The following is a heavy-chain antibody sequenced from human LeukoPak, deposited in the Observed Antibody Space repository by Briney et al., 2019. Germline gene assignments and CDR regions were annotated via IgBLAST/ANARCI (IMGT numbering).Heavy chain of an antibody. J-gene: IGHJ3*02. CDR1: RFTLSTYW. Sequence: PGGSLRLSCAASRFTLSTYWMSWVRQAPGKGLEWVAHIKQDGSQEYYVDSVKGRFTISRDSAKNSLYLQMNSLRAEDTAIYYCARYTAVSSPGAFDIWGQGTMVTVSS. CDR3: ARYTAVSSPGAFDI. D-gene: IGHD4-17*01. CDR2: IKQDGSQE. V-gene: IGHV3-7*03.